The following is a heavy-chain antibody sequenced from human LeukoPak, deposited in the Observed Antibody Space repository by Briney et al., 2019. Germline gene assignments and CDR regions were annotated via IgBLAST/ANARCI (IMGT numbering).Heavy chain of an antibody. J-gene: IGHJ4*02. Sequence: GGSLILSCAASGFTFSSYAMSWVRQAPGKGLEWVSGISGSGGSTNYADSVKGRFTIARDNSKNTLYLQMNSLGAEDTAVYYCAKVAPYGNYLFHYWGQGTRVTVSS. CDR2: ISGSGGST. D-gene: IGHD1-7*01. CDR3: AKVAPYGNYLFHY. V-gene: IGHV3-23*01. CDR1: GFTFSSYA.